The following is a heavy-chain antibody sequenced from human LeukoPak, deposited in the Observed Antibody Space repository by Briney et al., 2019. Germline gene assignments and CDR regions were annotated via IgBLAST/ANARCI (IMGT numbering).Heavy chain of an antibody. V-gene: IGHV4-59*08. CDR2: IYYSGCT. Sequence: SETLSLTCTVSGGSISSYYRSWIRQPPGKGLDWIGYIYYSGCTNYNPSLKSRVTISVDTSKNQLSLKLSSVPAADTAVYYCARHAAGANYYDFWSGYYRGPFDIWGQGTMVTVSS. D-gene: IGHD3-3*01. J-gene: IGHJ3*02. CDR3: ARHAAGANYYDFWSGYYRGPFDI. CDR1: GGSISSYY.